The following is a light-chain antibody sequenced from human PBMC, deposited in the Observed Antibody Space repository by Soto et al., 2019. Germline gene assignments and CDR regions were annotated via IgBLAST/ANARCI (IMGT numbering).Light chain of an antibody. J-gene: IGKJ4*01. V-gene: IGKV1-9*01. Sequence: DIQLTQSPSFLSASVGDTVTITCRASQALSNYLAWYQQKPGKAPDLLIYSASTLRSGVPSRFSCSGSETEFTLTIRALQPEDFATYFCQQLSRYPLTFGGGTKVEI. CDR1: QALSNY. CDR3: QQLSRYPLT. CDR2: SAS.